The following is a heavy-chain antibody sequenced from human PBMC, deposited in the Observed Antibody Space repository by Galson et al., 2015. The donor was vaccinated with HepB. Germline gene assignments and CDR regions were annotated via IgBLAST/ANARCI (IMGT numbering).Heavy chain of an antibody. Sequence: SVKVSCKASGYAFTSYGISWVRQAPGQGLEWMGWISAYNGNTNYAQKLQGRVTMTTDTSTCTAYMELRSLRSDDTAVYYCARDSGAGYCTSTSCRLFDYSGQGTLAAASS. J-gene: IGHJ4*02. D-gene: IGHD2-2*01. CDR2: ISAYNGNT. CDR3: ARDSGAGYCTSTSCRLFDY. V-gene: IGHV1-18*04. CDR1: GYAFTSYG.